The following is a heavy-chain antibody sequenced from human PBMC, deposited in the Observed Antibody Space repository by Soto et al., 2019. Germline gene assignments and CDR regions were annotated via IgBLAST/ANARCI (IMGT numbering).Heavy chain of an antibody. J-gene: IGHJ4*02. V-gene: IGHV3-7*03. D-gene: IGHD3-3*01. CDR3: AKVGLFDGNKPITFEF. CDR1: GFSFSSYW. Sequence: GGSLRLSCAASGFSFSSYWMSWVRQAPGRGLEWVAKINQDANRQSYVDSVEGRFSISRDNAKKSLYLQMNSLRVEDTAVYYCAKVGLFDGNKPITFEFWGQGTLVTVSS. CDR2: INQDANRQ.